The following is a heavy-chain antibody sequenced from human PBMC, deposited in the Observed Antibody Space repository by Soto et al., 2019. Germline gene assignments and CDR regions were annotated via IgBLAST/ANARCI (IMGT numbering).Heavy chain of an antibody. D-gene: IGHD6-19*01. V-gene: IGHV1-18*01. CDR2: ISAYNGNT. CDR1: GYTFTSYG. Sequence: QVQLVQSGAEVKKPGASVKVSCKASGYTFTSYGISWVRQAPGQGLEWMGWISAYNGNTNYAQKLQGRVTMTTDTSTSTAYMELRSLRSDDTAVYYCARQSIAVAGNDFDYYYGMDVWGQGTTVTVSS. J-gene: IGHJ6*02. CDR3: ARQSIAVAGNDFDYYYGMDV.